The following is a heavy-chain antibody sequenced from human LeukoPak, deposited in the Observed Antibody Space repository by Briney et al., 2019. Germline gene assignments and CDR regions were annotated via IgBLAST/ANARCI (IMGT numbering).Heavy chain of an antibody. CDR2: IIWNSGLI. D-gene: IGHD4-23*01. CDR3: AKDMGLLKYGDKLGF. J-gene: IGHJ4*02. V-gene: IGHV3-9*01. CDR1: GFSFDEFA. Sequence: GGSLRLSCAASGFSFDEFAMHWVRQAPGKGLEWVAGIIWNSGLIGYADSVKGRFTISRDNARKSLYLQMNSLRLEDTALYYCAKDMGLLKYGDKLGFWGQGTLVTVPS.